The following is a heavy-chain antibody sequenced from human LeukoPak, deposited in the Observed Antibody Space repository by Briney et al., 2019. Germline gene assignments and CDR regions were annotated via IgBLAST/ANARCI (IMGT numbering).Heavy chain of an antibody. CDR2: IYHGGST. CDR1: LYSISSGHY. Sequence: PSETLSLTCTVSLYSISSGHYWGWIRQPPGKGLEWIGSIYHGGSTYYNPSLKSRVTISVDTSKNQFSLKLSSVTAADTAVYYCATTRIVVVPAAMGRTGWFDSWGQGTLVTVSS. V-gene: IGHV4-38-2*02. CDR3: ATTRIVVVPAAMGRTGWFDS. J-gene: IGHJ5*01. D-gene: IGHD2-2*01.